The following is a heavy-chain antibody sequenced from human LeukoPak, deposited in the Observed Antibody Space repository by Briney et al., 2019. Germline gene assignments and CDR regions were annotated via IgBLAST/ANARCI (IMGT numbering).Heavy chain of an antibody. CDR3: ARDPKITMVRGVIGD. CDR2: IYSGGST. J-gene: IGHJ4*02. D-gene: IGHD3-10*01. CDR1: GFTVSSNY. V-gene: IGHV3-66*01. Sequence: GGSLRLSCAASGFTVSSNYMSWVRQAPGKGLEWVSVIYSGGSTYYADSVKGRFTISRDNSKNTLYLQMNSLRAEDTAVYYCARDPKITMVRGVIGDWGQGTLVTVSS.